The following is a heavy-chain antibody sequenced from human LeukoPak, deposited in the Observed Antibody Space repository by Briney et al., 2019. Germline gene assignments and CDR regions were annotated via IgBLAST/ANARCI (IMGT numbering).Heavy chain of an antibody. CDR1: GGSISSGGFS. D-gene: IGHD3-10*01. V-gene: IGHV4-30-2*01. Sequence: SQTLSLTCAVSGGSISSGGFSWSWIREPPGKDLEWIGYIYHSGSTYYNPSLKSRVTISVDRFKNHFSLRLSSVTAADTAVYYCARASGSGEIDHWGQGTLVTVSS. CDR2: IYHSGST. CDR3: ARASGSGEIDH. J-gene: IGHJ4*02.